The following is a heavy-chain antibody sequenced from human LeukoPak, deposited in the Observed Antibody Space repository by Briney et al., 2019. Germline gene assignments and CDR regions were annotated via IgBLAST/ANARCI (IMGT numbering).Heavy chain of an antibody. CDR1: GFTFGDYA. Sequence: GRSLRLSCTASGFTFGDYAMSWFRQAPGKGLEWVSFIRSKVYAETTEYAASVKGSFTISRDDSKSIAYLQMNSLNTEDTAVYYCQEYSSSFFDFWGQGTLVTVSS. J-gene: IGHJ4*02. V-gene: IGHV3-49*03. CDR2: IRSKVYAETT. CDR3: QEYSSSFFDF. D-gene: IGHD6-6*01.